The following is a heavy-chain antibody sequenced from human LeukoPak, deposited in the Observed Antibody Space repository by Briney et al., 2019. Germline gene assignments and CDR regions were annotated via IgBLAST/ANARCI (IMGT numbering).Heavy chain of an antibody. CDR2: IYYSGST. J-gene: IGHJ1*01. CDR1: GGSFSGYY. CDR3: ARDRVGYYDSSGYSP. D-gene: IGHD3-22*01. Sequence: PSETLSLTCAVYGGSFSGYYWSWIRQHPGKGLEWIGYIYYSGSTYYNPSLKSRVTISVDTSKNQFSLKLSSVTAADTAVYYCARDRVGYYDSSGYSPWGQGTLVTVSS. V-gene: IGHV4-31*11.